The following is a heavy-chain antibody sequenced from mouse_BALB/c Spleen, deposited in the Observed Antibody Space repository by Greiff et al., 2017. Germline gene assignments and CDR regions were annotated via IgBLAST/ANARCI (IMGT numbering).Heavy chain of an antibody. CDR1: GFNIKDTY. CDR3: ARGTTVPHAMDY. V-gene: IGHV14-3*02. CDR2: IDPANGNT. J-gene: IGHJ4*01. Sequence: VQLKQSGAELVKPGASVKLSCTASGFNIKDTYMQWVKQRPEQGLEWIGRIDPANGNTKYDPKFQGKATITADTSSNTAYLQLSSLTSEDTAVYYCARGTTVPHAMDYWGQGTSVTVSS. D-gene: IGHD1-1*01.